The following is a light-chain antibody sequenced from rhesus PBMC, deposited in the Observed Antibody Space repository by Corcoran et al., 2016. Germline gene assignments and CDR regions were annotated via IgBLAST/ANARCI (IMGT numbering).Light chain of an antibody. J-gene: IGKJ2*01. CDR1: ENVINY. V-gene: IGKV1-74*01. CDR3: QHCYGTPYS. Sequence: DIQMTQSPSSLSASVGDRVTITCRASENVINYLNWYQQKPGKAPKLLIYKASTLQSGVPSRFSVSGCGTDYTFTISSLQPEDVATYYCQHCYGTPYSFGQGTKVEIK. CDR2: KAS.